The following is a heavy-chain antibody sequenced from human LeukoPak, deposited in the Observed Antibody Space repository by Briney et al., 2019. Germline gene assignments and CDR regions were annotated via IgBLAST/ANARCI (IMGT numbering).Heavy chain of an antibody. V-gene: IGHV4-34*01. CDR2: INHSGST. J-gene: IGHJ4*02. CDR3: ARSRPYYDSSGYYYGFDY. D-gene: IGHD3-22*01. CDR1: GGSFSGYY. Sequence: SETLSLTCAVYGGSFSGYYWSWIRQPPGKGLEWIGEINHSGSTNYNPSLKSRVTISVDTSRNQFSLKLSSVTAADTAVYYCARSRPYYDSSGYYYGFDYWGQGTLVTVSS.